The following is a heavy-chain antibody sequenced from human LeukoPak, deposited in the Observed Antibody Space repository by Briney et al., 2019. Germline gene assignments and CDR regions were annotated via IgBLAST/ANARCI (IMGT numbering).Heavy chain of an antibody. CDR1: GYTVINYG. D-gene: IGHD2-21*01. CDR2: FSAYNGST. CDR3: ARAAYCAGECSSSDAFDI. J-gene: IGHJ3*02. V-gene: IGHV1-18*01. Sequence: ASMKDSCKASGYTVINYGVSWGRQSAGQGLEWMGGFSAYNGSTNYAQNLQGRVTMTTDRCTSTGYLELRSPRSDDTAVYYCARAAYCAGECSSSDAFDIWGQGTLVTVSS.